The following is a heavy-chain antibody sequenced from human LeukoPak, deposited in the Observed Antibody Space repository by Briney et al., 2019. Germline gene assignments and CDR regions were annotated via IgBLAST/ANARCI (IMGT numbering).Heavy chain of an antibody. Sequence: PSETLSLTCTVSGGSISSYYWSWIRQPPGKGLEWIGYIYYSGSTNYNPSLKSRVTISVDTSKNQFSLKLSSVTAADTAVYYCARLSSRWPNYYYYYMDVWGKGTTVTVSS. CDR1: GGSISSYY. J-gene: IGHJ6*03. CDR2: IYYSGST. D-gene: IGHD6-13*01. V-gene: IGHV4-59*01. CDR3: ARLSSRWPNYYYYYMDV.